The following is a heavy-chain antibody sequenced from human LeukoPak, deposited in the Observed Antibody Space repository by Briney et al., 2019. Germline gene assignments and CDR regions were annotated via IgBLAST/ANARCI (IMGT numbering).Heavy chain of an antibody. D-gene: IGHD5-24*01. Sequence: GSLRLSCAASGFTFSSYSMNWVRQSPGKGLEWIGSIYYSGSTYYNPSLKSRVTISVDTSKNQFSLKLSSVTAADTAVYYCARDPMADYWGQGTLVTVSS. CDR3: ARDPMADY. CDR1: GFTFSSYS. J-gene: IGHJ4*02. CDR2: IYYSGST. V-gene: IGHV4-39*07.